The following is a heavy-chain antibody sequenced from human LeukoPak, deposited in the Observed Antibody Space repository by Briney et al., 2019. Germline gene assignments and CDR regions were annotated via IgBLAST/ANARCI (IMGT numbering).Heavy chain of an antibody. Sequence: PGRSLRLSCEASRFIFDDYAMHWVRQVPGKGLEWVSAISWNSGAKGYADSVKGRFTISRDNAKNTLYLQMNTLRVEDTAVYYCTRDLMDYDVSTGLHHYYMDVWGQGTTVTVSS. D-gene: IGHD3-9*01. CDR2: ISWNSGAK. V-gene: IGHV3-9*01. CDR1: RFIFDDYA. CDR3: TRDLMDYDVSTGLHHYYMDV. J-gene: IGHJ6*02.